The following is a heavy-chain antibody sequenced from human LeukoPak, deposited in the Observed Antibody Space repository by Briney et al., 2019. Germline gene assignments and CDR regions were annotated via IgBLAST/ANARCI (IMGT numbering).Heavy chain of an antibody. CDR3: AKAWSPITIFGVPFDY. Sequence: GGSLRLSCAASGFTFSSYAMSWVRQAPGKGLEWVSAISGSGGSTYYADSVKGRFTISRDNSKNTLYLQMNSLRAEDTAVYYCAKAWSPITIFGVPFDYWGQGTLVTVSS. J-gene: IGHJ4*02. D-gene: IGHD3-3*01. CDR1: GFTFSSYA. V-gene: IGHV3-23*01. CDR2: ISGSGGST.